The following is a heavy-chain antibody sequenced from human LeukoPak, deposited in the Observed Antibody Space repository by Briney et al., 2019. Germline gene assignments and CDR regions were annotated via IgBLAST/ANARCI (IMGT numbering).Heavy chain of an antibody. CDR1: GYSFTTYW. J-gene: IGHJ4*02. CDR3: AREPDSSGYSFDY. V-gene: IGHV5-51*01. CDR2: IYPGDSDT. Sequence: GESLKISCKGSGYSFTTYWIGWVRQMPGKGLEWMGIIYPGDSDTRYSPSFQGQVTISADKSVSTAYLQWSSLKASDTAMYYCAREPDSSGYSFDYWGQGTLVTVSS. D-gene: IGHD3-22*01.